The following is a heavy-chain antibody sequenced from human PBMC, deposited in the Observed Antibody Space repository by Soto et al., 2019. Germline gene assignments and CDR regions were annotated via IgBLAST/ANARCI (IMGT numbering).Heavy chain of an antibody. CDR2: ISSSSSYI. CDR1: GFTFSSYS. Sequence: EVQLVESGGGLVKPGGSLRLSCAASGFTFSSYSMNWVRQAPGKGLEWVSSISSSSSYIYYADSVKGRFTISRDNAKNSLYLQMNSLRAEDTAVYYCAREPTDYGGNSEGIWGQGTLVTVSS. J-gene: IGHJ4*02. D-gene: IGHD4-17*01. V-gene: IGHV3-21*01. CDR3: AREPTDYGGNSEGI.